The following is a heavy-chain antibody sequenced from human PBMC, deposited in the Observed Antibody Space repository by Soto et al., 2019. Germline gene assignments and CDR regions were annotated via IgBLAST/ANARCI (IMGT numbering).Heavy chain of an antibody. Sequence: LVKVARKASGYAFTGYYGRRGRLATGQGLEWMGWINPNSGGTNYAQKFQGRVTMARDTSISTAYMELSRLRSDDTAVYYCARVISSRYYYSGMDVWGQGTTVTVSS. CDR2: INPNSGGT. V-gene: IGHV1-2*02. CDR1: GYAFTGYY. D-gene: IGHD2-21*01. CDR3: ARVISSRYYYSGMDV. J-gene: IGHJ6*02.